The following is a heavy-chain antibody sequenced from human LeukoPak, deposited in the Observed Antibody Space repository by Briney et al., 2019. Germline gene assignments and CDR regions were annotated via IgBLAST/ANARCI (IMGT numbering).Heavy chain of an antibody. CDR1: GFTFSSYG. Sequence: PGGSLRLSCAASGFTFSSYGMHWVRQAPGKGLEWVSAISGSGGSTYYADSVKGRFTISRDNSKNTLYLQMNSLRAEDTAVYYCAKDSSGYYAQDAFDIWGQGTMVTVSS. CDR2: ISGSGGST. J-gene: IGHJ3*02. V-gene: IGHV3-23*01. CDR3: AKDSSGYYAQDAFDI. D-gene: IGHD3-22*01.